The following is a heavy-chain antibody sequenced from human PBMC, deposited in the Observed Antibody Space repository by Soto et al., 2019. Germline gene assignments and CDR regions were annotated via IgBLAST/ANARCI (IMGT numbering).Heavy chain of an antibody. Sequence: GGSLRLSCAASGLTFSSYAMSWVRQAPGKGLEWASEISGSGGRIYYTDSVKGRFTISRDNSKNTLYLQMNNLRAEDTAVYYCAKDALYYYDSSGNQAFFDYWGQGTLVTFSS. J-gene: IGHJ4*02. CDR3: AKDALYYYDSSGNQAFFDY. CDR2: ISGSGGRI. V-gene: IGHV3-23*01. CDR1: GLTFSSYA. D-gene: IGHD3-22*01.